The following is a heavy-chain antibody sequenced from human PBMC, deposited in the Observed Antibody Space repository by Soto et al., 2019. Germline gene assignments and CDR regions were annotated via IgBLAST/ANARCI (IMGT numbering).Heavy chain of an antibody. D-gene: IGHD6-6*01. CDR3: ARAWEYYSSSGHWYFDL. J-gene: IGHJ2*01. Sequence: QVQLVESGGGVVQPGRSLRLSCAASGFTFSSYSIHWVRQAPGKGLEWVAVISYDEHTKYYADYVKGRFTISRDNSKNTLYLHMNSLSAEDTAVYYCARAWEYYSSSGHWYFDLWGRGTLVTVSS. V-gene: IGHV3-30*04. CDR1: GFTFSSYS. CDR2: ISYDEHTK.